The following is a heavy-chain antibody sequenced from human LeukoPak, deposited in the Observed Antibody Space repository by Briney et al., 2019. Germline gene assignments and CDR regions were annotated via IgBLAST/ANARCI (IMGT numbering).Heavy chain of an antibody. CDR3: ARGGGLDV. CDR1: GFSFCSYW. Sequence: GGSLRLSFAAPGFSFCSYWMNWGRQAPGKGLEWVASINHNGNVNYYVDSVKGRFTISRDNAKNSLYLQMSNLRAEDTAVYFCARGGGLDVWGQGATVTVSS. D-gene: IGHD3-16*01. J-gene: IGHJ6*02. CDR2: INHNGNVN. V-gene: IGHV3-7*03.